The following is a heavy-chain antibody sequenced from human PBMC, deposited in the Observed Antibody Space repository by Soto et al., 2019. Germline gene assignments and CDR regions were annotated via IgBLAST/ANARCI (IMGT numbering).Heavy chain of an antibody. V-gene: IGHV3-21*01. D-gene: IGHD1-26*01. J-gene: IGHJ4*02. CDR1: GFPFRAYT. Sequence: GSQRLSCVFSGFPFRAYTMNWVRQAPGKGLEWVSSINGRSNYVYYADSGKGRFTISRDNAKNSLYLQMNRLRAEDTAIYYCAREVGVVGSSSAFDHWGLGTLVTVSS. CDR2: INGRSNYV. CDR3: AREVGVVGSSSAFDH.